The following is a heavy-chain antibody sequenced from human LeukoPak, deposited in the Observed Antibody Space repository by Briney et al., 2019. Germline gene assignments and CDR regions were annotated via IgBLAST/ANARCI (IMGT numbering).Heavy chain of an antibody. D-gene: IGHD4-17*01. Sequence: PGGSLRLSCAASGFTFSSYGMQWVRQAPGKGLEWVALIPSDGSYTYYADSVKGRFTISRDNSKNTLSLQMNSVRPDDTAVYYWAKVRYGDYGPFDNWGQGTMVTVSS. CDR3: AKVRYGDYGPFDN. CDR2: IPSDGSYT. V-gene: IGHV3-30*18. CDR1: GFTFSSYG. J-gene: IGHJ3*02.